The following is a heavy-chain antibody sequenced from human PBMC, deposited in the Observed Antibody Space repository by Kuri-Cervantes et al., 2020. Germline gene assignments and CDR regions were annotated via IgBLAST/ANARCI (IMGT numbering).Heavy chain of an antibody. D-gene: IGHD1-26*01. V-gene: IGHV3-11*01. CDR1: GFTFSDYY. Sequence: GESLKISCAASGFTFSDYYMSWIRQAPGKGLEWVSYISSSGSTIYYADSVKGRFTISRDNAKNSLYLQMNSLRAGDTAVYYCARDSGSYPDYWGQGTLVTVSS. J-gene: IGHJ4*02. CDR2: ISSSGSTI. CDR3: ARDSGSYPDY.